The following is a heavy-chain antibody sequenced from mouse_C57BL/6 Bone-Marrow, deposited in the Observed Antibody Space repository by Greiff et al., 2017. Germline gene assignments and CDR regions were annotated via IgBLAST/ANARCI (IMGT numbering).Heavy chain of an antibody. V-gene: IGHV1-69*01. CDR2: IDPSDSYT. J-gene: IGHJ1*03. CDR1: GYTFTSYW. Sequence: QVQLQQPGAELVMPGASVKLSCKASGYTFTSYWMHWVKQRPGQGLEWIGEIDPSDSYTNYNQKFKGKSTLTVDKSSSTAYMQLSSLTSEDSAVYYCARNDYESYWDFDVWGTGTTVTVSS. CDR3: ARNDYESYWDFDV. D-gene: IGHD2-4*01.